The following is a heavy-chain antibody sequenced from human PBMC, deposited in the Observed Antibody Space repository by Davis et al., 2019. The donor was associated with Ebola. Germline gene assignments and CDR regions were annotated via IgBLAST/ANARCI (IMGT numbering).Heavy chain of an antibody. CDR2: ISNDGSNG. CDR1: GFTFSSYG. J-gene: IGHJ4*02. Sequence: PGGSLRLSCAASGFTFSSYGMHWVRQAPGKGLEWVAAISNDGSNGYYGDSVKGRFTISRDNSRNTLYLQMNSLRAEDTAVYYCAKGTTCDYWGQGTLVTVSS. CDR3: AKGTTCDY. D-gene: IGHD1/OR15-1a*01. V-gene: IGHV3-30*18.